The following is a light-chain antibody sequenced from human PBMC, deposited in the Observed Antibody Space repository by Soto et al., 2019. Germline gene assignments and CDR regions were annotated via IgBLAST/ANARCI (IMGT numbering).Light chain of an antibody. CDR1: SSDVGGYNY. J-gene: IGLJ1*01. CDR3: CSYVGRNTYV. Sequence: QSALTQPRSASGSPGQSITISCTGTSSDVGGYNYVSWYQQHPAKAPKLVIFDVSKRPSGVPNRFSGSKSGNTASLTISGLRAEDAAYYYRCSYVGRNTYVFGTGTKLTVL. CDR2: DVS. V-gene: IGLV2-11*01.